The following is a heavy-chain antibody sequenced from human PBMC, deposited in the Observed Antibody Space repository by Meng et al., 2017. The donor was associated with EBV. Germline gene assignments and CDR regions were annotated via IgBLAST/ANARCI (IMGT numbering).Heavy chain of an antibody. V-gene: IGHV3-30*18. J-gene: IGHJ4*02. Sequence: VPLVESGGGVVQPGRSLRLSCAASGFHFSSYGMHWVRQAPGKGLEWVAVISYDGSNKYYADSVKGRFTISRDNSKNTLYLQMNSLRAEDTAVYYCAKGDVYYYDSSGYPNYWGQGTLVTVSS. CDR2: ISYDGSNK. CDR1: GFHFSSYG. D-gene: IGHD3-22*01. CDR3: AKGDVYYYDSSGYPNY.